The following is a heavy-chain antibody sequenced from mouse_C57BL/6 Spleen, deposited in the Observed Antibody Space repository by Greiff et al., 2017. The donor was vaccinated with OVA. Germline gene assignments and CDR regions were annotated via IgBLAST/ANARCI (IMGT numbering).Heavy chain of an antibody. CDR2: INPNYGTT. V-gene: IGHV1-39*01. CDR3: ARKITTVVATGEFDY. D-gene: IGHD1-1*01. J-gene: IGHJ2*01. CDR1: GYSFTDYN. Sequence: SGPELVKPGASVKISCKASGYSFTDYNMNWVKQSNGKSLEWIGVINPNYGTTSYNQKFKGKATLTVDQSSSTAYMQLNSLTSEDSAVYYCARKITTVVATGEFDYWGQGTTLTVSS.